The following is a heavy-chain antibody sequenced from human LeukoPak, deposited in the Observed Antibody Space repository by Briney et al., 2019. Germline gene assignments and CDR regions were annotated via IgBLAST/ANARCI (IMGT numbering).Heavy chain of an antibody. Sequence: PGGSLRLSCAASGFTFSDYYMSWIRQSPGKGLEWISYISSSTSYSNYADSVKGRFTISRDSPKNSLYLQMNSLKPEDTAVYYCAKVVKYYDYGDYIYWGQGTLVTVSS. CDR3: AKVVKYYDYGDYIY. D-gene: IGHD4-17*01. CDR2: ISSSTSYS. CDR1: GFTFSDYY. V-gene: IGHV3-11*06. J-gene: IGHJ4*02.